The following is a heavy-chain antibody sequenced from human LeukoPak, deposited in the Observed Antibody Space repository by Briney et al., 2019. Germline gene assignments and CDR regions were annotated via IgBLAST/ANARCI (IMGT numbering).Heavy chain of an antibody. D-gene: IGHD3-9*01. J-gene: IGHJ4*02. CDR3: ARAYDILTGYQGYFDY. CDR1: GFPFSSYS. CDR2: IISSSSYI. V-gene: IGHV3-21*01. Sequence: GALSLSCAASGFPFSSYSMNWVRQAPGKGLEWVSSIISSSSYIYYADSVKGRFAISRDNAKNSLYLQMNSLRAEDTAVYYCARAYDILTGYQGYFDYWGQGTLVTVSS.